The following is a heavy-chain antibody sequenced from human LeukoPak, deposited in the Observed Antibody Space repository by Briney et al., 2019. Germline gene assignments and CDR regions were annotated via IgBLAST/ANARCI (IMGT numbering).Heavy chain of an antibody. CDR1: GYTFTNYA. D-gene: IGHD3-16*02. J-gene: IGHJ4*02. V-gene: IGHV7-4-1*02. CDR3: ARAYQRLGYLSLPDY. CDR2: IHPSTGNP. Sequence: ASVKVSCKASGYTFTNYAMNWVRQAPGQGLEWMGWIHPSTGNPTYAQGFTGRFVFSLDTSVSTSYLQISSLKAEDTAVYYCARAYQRLGYLSLPDYWGQGTLVTVSS.